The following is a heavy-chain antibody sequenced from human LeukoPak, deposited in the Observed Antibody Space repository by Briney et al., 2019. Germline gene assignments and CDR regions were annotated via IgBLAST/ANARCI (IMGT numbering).Heavy chain of an antibody. V-gene: IGHV4-59*01. CDR2: IYYSGST. J-gene: IGHJ4*02. CDR3: ARAERGGYSYDY. D-gene: IGHD5-18*01. Sequence: SGTLSLTCTVSGGSISSYYWSWIRQPPGKGLEWIGYIYYSGSTNYNPSLKSRVTISVDTSKNQFSLKLSSVTAADTAVYYCARAERGGYSYDYWGQGTLVTVSS. CDR1: GGSISSYY.